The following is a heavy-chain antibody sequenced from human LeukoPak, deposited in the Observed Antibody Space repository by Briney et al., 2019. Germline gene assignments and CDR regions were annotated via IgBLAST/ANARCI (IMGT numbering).Heavy chain of an antibody. Sequence: GGSLRLSCAASGFTFSSYSMNRVRQAPGKGLEWVSSISSSSSYIYYADSVKGRFTISRDNAKNSLYLQMNSLRAEDTAVYYCARAGFNYYFDYWGQGTLVTVSS. V-gene: IGHV3-21*01. D-gene: IGHD1-20*01. CDR1: GFTFSSYS. CDR3: ARAGFNYYFDY. J-gene: IGHJ4*02. CDR2: ISSSSSYI.